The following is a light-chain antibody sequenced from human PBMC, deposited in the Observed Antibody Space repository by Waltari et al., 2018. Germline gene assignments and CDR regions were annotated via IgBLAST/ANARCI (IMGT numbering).Light chain of an antibody. CDR3: MQALQAEP. Sequence: IVLTQSPLSLPVTPGEPASISCMSSQSRLYSVGKNYFDWYLQQPGPSPQLLIYLGSKRASGVPYRVSSSGAGTDFTLKISRVESDDVGIYYCMQALQAEPFGQGTKLEIK. CDR1: QSRLYSVGKNY. CDR2: LGS. V-gene: IGKV2-28*01. J-gene: IGKJ2*01.